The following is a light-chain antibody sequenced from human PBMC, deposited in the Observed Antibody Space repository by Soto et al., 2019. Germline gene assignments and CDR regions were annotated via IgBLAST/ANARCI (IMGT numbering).Light chain of an antibody. V-gene: IGLV1-44*01. CDR1: SSNIGTNA. CDR3: AAWDASLSAVV. Sequence: QPVLTQPPSASGTPGQRVTFSCSGSSSNIGTNAVNWYQQLPGTAPKLIIYTDNQRPSGVPDRFSGSKSGTSASLAISGLQSEDEADYYCAAWDASLSAVVFGGGTKVTVL. CDR2: TDN. J-gene: IGLJ2*01.